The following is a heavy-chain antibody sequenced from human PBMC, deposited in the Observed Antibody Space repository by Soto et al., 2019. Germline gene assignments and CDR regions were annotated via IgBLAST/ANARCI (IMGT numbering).Heavy chain of an antibody. CDR2: FDPEDGET. D-gene: IGHD6-19*01. V-gene: IGHV1-24*01. J-gene: IGHJ5*02. Sequence: QVQLVQSGAEVKKPGASVKVSCKVSGYTLTELSMHWVRQAPGKGLEWMGGFDPEDGETIYAQKFQGRVTITEDTSTDTAYMELSSLRSEDTAVYYCATVDIAVAGTWWFDPWGQGTLVTVSS. CDR3: ATVDIAVAGTWWFDP. CDR1: GYTLTELS.